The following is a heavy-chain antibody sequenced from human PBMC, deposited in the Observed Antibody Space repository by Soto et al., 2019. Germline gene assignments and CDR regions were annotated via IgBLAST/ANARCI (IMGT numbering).Heavy chain of an antibody. Sequence: QVQLEESGGGVVQPGRSLRLYCAASGFTFSSYGMHWVRQAPGKGLEWVAVILYDGSNKYYADSVKGRFTISRDNSKNTLYLQMSSLRAEDTAVYYCAKDMAAVAGPIDYWGQGTLVTVSS. CDR3: AKDMAAVAGPIDY. CDR1: GFTFSSYG. D-gene: IGHD6-19*01. V-gene: IGHV3-30*18. J-gene: IGHJ4*02. CDR2: ILYDGSNK.